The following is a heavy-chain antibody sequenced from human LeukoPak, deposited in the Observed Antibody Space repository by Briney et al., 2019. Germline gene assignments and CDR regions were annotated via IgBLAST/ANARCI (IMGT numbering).Heavy chain of an antibody. Sequence: ASVKVSCKASGYTFTSYEIIWVRQATGQGLEWMGWMNPNSGNTGYAQQFQGRVTITRNTSISTAYMELRSLRSDDTAVYYCARVDTAMVAGGGDYWGQGTLVTVSS. V-gene: IGHV1-8*03. J-gene: IGHJ4*02. CDR3: ARVDTAMVAGGGDY. D-gene: IGHD5-18*01. CDR1: GYTFTSYE. CDR2: MNPNSGNT.